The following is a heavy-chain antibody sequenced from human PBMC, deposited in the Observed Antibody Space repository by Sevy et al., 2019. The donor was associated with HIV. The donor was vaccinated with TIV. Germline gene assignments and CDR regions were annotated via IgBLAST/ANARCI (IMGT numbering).Heavy chain of an antibody. V-gene: IGHV3-30*02. J-gene: IGHJ6*02. Sequence: GSLRLSCAASGFTFSSYGMHWVRQAPGKGLEWVAFIRYDGSNKYYADSVKGRFTISRDNSKNTLYLQMNSLRAEDTAVYYCAKEAGVVPRDYYYGMDVWGQGTTVTVSS. CDR3: AKEAGVVPRDYYYGMDV. CDR1: GFTFSSYG. D-gene: IGHD2-15*01. CDR2: IRYDGSNK.